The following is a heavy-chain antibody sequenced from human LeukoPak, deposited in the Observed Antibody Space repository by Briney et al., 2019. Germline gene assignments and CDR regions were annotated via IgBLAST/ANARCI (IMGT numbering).Heavy chain of an antibody. CDR3: AKGPWVYFDY. J-gene: IGHJ4*02. CDR2: ISGSGGST. V-gene: IGHV3-23*01. Sequence: GGSLRLSCAASGFTFSSYAMSWVRQAPGNELEWVSAISGSGGSTYYADSVKGRFTISRDNSKNTLYLQMNSLRAEDTAVYYCAKGPWVYFDYWGQGTLVTVSS. CDR1: GFTFSSYA. D-gene: IGHD3-16*01.